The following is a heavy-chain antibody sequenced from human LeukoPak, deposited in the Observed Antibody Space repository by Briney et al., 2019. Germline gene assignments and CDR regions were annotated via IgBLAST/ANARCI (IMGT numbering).Heavy chain of an antibody. D-gene: IGHD5-12*01. Sequence: TSETLSLTCAVYGGSFSGYYWSWIRQPPGKGLEWIGEINHSGSTNYDPSLKSRVTISVDTSKNQFSLKLSSVTAADTAVYYCARGPNIVATIGRPSSGWSNWGQGTLVTVSS. CDR2: INHSGST. J-gene: IGHJ4*02. CDR1: GGSFSGYY. CDR3: ARGPNIVATIGRPSSGWSN. V-gene: IGHV4-34*01.